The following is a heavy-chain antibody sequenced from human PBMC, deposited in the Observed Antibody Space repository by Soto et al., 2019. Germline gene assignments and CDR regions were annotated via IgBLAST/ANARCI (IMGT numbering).Heavy chain of an antibody. J-gene: IGHJ6*02. V-gene: IGHV3-7*03. CDR3: ARDHLILPAHDFFYGSDV. CDR2: IPQDGSDG. CDR1: GFTLSMYS. D-gene: IGHD2-21*02. Sequence: GVLRLSCEVSGFTLSMYSMTWVRQAPGKGLEWVAKIPQDGSDGHYLDSVKGRFTISRDNAKNSVYLQMNSLRADDTAVYYCARDHLILPAHDFFYGSDVWGQGAKVTVSS.